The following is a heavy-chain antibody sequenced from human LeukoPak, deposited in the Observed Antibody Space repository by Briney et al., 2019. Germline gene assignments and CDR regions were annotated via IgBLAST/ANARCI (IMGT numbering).Heavy chain of an antibody. CDR1: GYTFTSYG. Sequence: ASVKVSCKASGYTFTSYGISWVRQAPGQGLEWMGWISAYNGNTNYAQKLQGRVTMTTDTSTSTAYMELRSLRSDDTAVYYCATSIAARQWAYCYYMDVWGKGTTVTVSS. J-gene: IGHJ6*03. CDR2: ISAYNGNT. V-gene: IGHV1-18*01. D-gene: IGHD6-6*01. CDR3: ATSIAARQWAYCYYMDV.